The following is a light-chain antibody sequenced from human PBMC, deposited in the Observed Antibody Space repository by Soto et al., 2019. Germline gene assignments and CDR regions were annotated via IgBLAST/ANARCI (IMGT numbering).Light chain of an antibody. CDR2: GAS. Sequence: EIVLTQSPCTLSLSARARATLSSRASQRLISSYLAWYQKKPGQAPRLLIYGASSRATGIPDRFNGSGSGTDFTLAISRLEPEDFAVYYCQQYGSSSWPFAQEEKVDI. CDR3: QQYGSSSWP. CDR1: QRLISSY. J-gene: IGKJ1*01. V-gene: IGKV3-20*01.